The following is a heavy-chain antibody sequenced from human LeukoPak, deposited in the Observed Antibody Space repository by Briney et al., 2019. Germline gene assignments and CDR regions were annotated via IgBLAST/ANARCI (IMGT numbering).Heavy chain of an antibody. J-gene: IGHJ4*02. D-gene: IGHD1-26*01. V-gene: IGHV1-2*02. Sequence: ASVKVSCKASGYTFTGYYMHWVRQAPGRGLEWMGWINPNSGGTNYAQKFQGRVTMTRDTSISTAYMELSRLRSDDTAVYYCARGLRETGSYRDFDYWGQGTLVTVSS. CDR2: INPNSGGT. CDR1: GYTFTGYY. CDR3: ARGLRETGSYRDFDY.